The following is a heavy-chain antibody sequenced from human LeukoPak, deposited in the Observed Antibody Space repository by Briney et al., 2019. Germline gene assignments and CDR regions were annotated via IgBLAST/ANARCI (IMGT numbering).Heavy chain of an antibody. CDR2: ISYSGTT. CDR1: GGSINSNNYY. D-gene: IGHD6-6*01. CDR3: ARDFSSSSTVYYYYYMDV. Sequence: SETLSLTCTVSGGSINSNNYYWGWVRQPPGKGLEWIGTISYSGTTYYNPSLKSRVTISLDTSKNQFSLKLSSVTAADTAIYYCARDFSSSSTVYYYYYMDVWGKGTTVTVSS. V-gene: IGHV4-39*07. J-gene: IGHJ6*03.